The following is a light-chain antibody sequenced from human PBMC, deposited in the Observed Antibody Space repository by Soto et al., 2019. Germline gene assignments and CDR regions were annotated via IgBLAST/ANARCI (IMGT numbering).Light chain of an antibody. CDR1: QSVTTY. J-gene: IGKJ5*01. V-gene: IGKV1-39*01. Sequence: DIQMTQSPSSLSASVGDRVTITCRASQSVTTYLNWYQHKPGKAPQLLIYGASRLQSGVPSRFSASGSATDFALNITSLQPEDFATYYCHQSYSNPPTFGQGTRLEIK. CDR2: GAS. CDR3: HQSYSNPPT.